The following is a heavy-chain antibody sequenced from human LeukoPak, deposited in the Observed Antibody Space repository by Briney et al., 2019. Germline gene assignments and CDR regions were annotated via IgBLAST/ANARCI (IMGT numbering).Heavy chain of an antibody. CDR1: GGSISSGSYY. CDR2: IYTSGST. Sequence: PSETLSLTCTVSGGSISSGSYYWSWIRQPAGKGLEWIGRIYTSGSTNYNPSLKSRVTISVDTSKNQFSLKLSSVTAADTAVYYCARVVPGYDFWSGYLPNWFDPWGQGTLVTVSS. D-gene: IGHD3-3*01. V-gene: IGHV4-61*02. J-gene: IGHJ5*02. CDR3: ARVVPGYDFWSGYLPNWFDP.